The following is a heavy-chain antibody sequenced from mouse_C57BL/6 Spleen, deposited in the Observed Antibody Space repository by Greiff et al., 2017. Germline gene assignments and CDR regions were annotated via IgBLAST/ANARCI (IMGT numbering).Heavy chain of an antibody. Sequence: EVKVVESGGGLVKPGGSLKLSCAASGFTFSDYGMHWVRQAPEKGLEWVAYISSGSSTIYYAATVKGRFTISRDNAKNPLFLQMTSLRSEDTAMYYCARPPPDCDGSSLLYWYFDVWGTGTTVTGSS. CDR2: ISSGSSTI. V-gene: IGHV5-17*01. CDR3: ARPPPDCDGSSLLYWYFDV. J-gene: IGHJ1*03. CDR1: GFTFSDYG. D-gene: IGHD1-1*01.